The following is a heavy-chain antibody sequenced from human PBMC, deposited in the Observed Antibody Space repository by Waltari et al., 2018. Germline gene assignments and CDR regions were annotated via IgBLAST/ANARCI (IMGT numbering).Heavy chain of an antibody. J-gene: IGHJ4*02. D-gene: IGHD3-10*01. CDR3: ARSTTGVRGANSGWDS. CDR1: GGSVISNY. Sequence: QVQLQESGPGLVKPSETLSLTCAVSGGSVISNYWSGIRQSPGKGLEWIGYIYFKEYTDYNPSLRRRVTISVDTSKNQFSLKLLSGTAADTAIDVCARSTTGVRGANSGWDSWGQGTLVSVSS. CDR2: IYFKEYT. V-gene: IGHV4-4*09.